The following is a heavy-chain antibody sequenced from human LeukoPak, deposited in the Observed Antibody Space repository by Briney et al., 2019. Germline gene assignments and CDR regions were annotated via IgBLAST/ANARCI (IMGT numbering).Heavy chain of an antibody. V-gene: IGHV3-66*02. CDR3: ARVNGYYDSSGYAYFDY. Sequence: PGGSLRLSCAASGFTFSSNAMSWVRQAPGKGLEWVSVIYSGGSAYYADSVKGRFTISRDNSKNTLYLQMNSLRAEDTAVYYCARVNGYYDSSGYAYFDYWGQGTLVTVSS. D-gene: IGHD3-22*01. J-gene: IGHJ4*02. CDR1: GFTFSSNA. CDR2: IYSGGSA.